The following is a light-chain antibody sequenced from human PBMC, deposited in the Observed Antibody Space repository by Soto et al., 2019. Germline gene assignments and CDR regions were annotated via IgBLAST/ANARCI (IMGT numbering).Light chain of an antibody. J-gene: IGKJ2*01. V-gene: IGKV4-1*01. CDR3: QQYYSTPQT. CDR2: WAS. CDR1: QSVLYSSNNKNY. Sequence: DIVLTQSPDSLAVSLGERATINCKSSQSVLYSSNNKNYLAWYQQKPGQPPKLLIYWASTRESGVPDRFSGSGSGTDFTLTISSLQAEDLAAYYCQQYYSTPQTFGQGTKLEIK.